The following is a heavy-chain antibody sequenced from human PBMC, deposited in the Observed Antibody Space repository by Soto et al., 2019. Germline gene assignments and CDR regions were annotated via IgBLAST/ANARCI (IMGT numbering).Heavy chain of an antibody. J-gene: IGHJ4*02. CDR1: GGSFSGYY. V-gene: IGHV4-34*01. CDR3: ARGWGRIFDY. Sequence: QVQLQQWGAGLLKPSETLSLTCAVYGGSFSGYYWSWIRQPPGKGLEWIGEINHSGSTSYNPSLKSRVTISVDTSKNPAALKLSSVTAADTAVYYCARGWGRIFDYWGQGALVTVSS. CDR2: INHSGST. D-gene: IGHD7-27*01.